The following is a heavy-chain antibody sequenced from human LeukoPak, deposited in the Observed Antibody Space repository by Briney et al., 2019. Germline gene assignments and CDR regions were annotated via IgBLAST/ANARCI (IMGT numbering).Heavy chain of an antibody. V-gene: IGHV1-46*01. D-gene: IGHD2-2*01. CDR3: ARELAARYCSSTSCRDDY. CDR2: INPSGGST. Sequence: ASVKVSCKASGYTFTSYYMHWVRQAPGQGLEWMGIINPSGGSTSYAQKFQGRVTMTRDTSTSTVYMELSSLRSEDTAVYYCARELAARYCSSTSCRDDYWGQGTPVTVSS. J-gene: IGHJ4*02. CDR1: GYTFTSYY.